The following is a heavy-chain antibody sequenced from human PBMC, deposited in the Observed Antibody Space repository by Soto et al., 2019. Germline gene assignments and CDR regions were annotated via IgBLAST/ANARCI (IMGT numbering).Heavy chain of an antibody. CDR1: GGSISSYY. CDR3: ARMAYYYDSSGYYLLHYYYGMDV. D-gene: IGHD3-22*01. Sequence: QVQLQESGPGLVKPSETLSLTCTVSGGSISSYYWSWIRQPPGKGLEWIGYIYYSGSTNYNPSLKSRDTISVDTSKNPLSLKLSSVTAADTAVYYCARMAYYYDSSGYYLLHYYYGMDVWGQGTTVTVSS. V-gene: IGHV4-59*01. J-gene: IGHJ6*02. CDR2: IYYSGST.